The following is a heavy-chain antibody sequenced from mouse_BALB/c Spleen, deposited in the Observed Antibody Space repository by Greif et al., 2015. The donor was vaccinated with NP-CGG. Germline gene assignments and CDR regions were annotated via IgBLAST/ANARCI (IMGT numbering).Heavy chain of an antibody. CDR2: IYPGDGDT. D-gene: IGHD2-10*02. CDR3: ARSKYGNYPSYAMDY. V-gene: IGHV1-82*01. Sequence: QVQLQQSGPELVKPGASVKISCKASGYAFSSSWMNWVKQRPGQGLEWIGRIYPGDGDTNYNGKFKGKATLTADKSSSTAYMQLSSLTSVDSAVYFCARSKYGNYPSYAMDYWGQGTSVTVSS. CDR1: GYAFSSSW. J-gene: IGHJ4*01.